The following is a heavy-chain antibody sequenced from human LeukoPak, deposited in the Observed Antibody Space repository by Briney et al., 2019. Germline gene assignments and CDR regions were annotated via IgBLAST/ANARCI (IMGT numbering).Heavy chain of an antibody. CDR1: GFTVSSNY. CDR2: IYSGGST. Sequence: PGGPLRLSCAASGFTVSSNYMSWVRQAPGKGLEWVSVIYSGGSTYYADSVKGRFTISRDNSKNTLYLQMNSLRAEDTAVYYCARGYDYVWGSYRSDYWGQGTLVTVSS. V-gene: IGHV3-66*01. J-gene: IGHJ4*02. D-gene: IGHD3-16*02. CDR3: ARGYDYVWGSYRSDY.